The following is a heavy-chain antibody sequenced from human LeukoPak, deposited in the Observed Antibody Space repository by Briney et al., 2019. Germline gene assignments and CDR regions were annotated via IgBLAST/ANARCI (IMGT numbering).Heavy chain of an antibody. J-gene: IGHJ5*02. D-gene: IGHD6-13*01. V-gene: IGHV1-69*05. Sequence: ASVKVSCKASGGTFSSYAISWVRQAPGQGLEWMGGIIPIFGTANYAQKFQGRVTITTDEPTSTAYMELSSLRSEDTAVYYCARELVAAAASVFDPWGQGTLVTVSS. CDR2: IIPIFGTA. CDR1: GGTFSSYA. CDR3: ARELVAAAASVFDP.